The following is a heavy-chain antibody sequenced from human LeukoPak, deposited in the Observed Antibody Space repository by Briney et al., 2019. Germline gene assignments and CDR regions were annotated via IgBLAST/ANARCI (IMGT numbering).Heavy chain of an antibody. CDR2: MNPNSGNT. Sequence: ASVKVSCKASGYTFTSYGISWVRQATGQGLEWMGWMNPNSGNTGYAQKFQGRVTMTRNTSISTAYMELSSLRSEDTAVYYCARGAYSGYDCNYWGQGTLVTVPS. D-gene: IGHD5-12*01. V-gene: IGHV1-8*02. CDR3: ARGAYSGYDCNY. CDR1: GYTFTSYG. J-gene: IGHJ4*02.